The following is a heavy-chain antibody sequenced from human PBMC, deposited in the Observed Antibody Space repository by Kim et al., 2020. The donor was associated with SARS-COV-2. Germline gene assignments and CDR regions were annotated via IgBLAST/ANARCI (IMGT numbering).Heavy chain of an antibody. J-gene: IGHJ4*02. CDR3: ASVDPGSYHDY. Sequence: PSVKVSCKASGYTFTSYYMHWVRQAPGQGLEWMGIINPSGGSTSYAQKFQGRVTMTRDTSTSTVYMELSSLRSEDTAVYYCASVDPGSYHDYWGQGTLVTVSS. V-gene: IGHV1-46*01. CDR2: INPSGGST. D-gene: IGHD1-26*01. CDR1: GYTFTSYY.